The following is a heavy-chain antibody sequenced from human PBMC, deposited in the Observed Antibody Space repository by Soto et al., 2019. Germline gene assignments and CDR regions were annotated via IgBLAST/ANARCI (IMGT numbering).Heavy chain of an antibody. Sequence: QVHLEESGPGLVKPSGTLSLTCAVSSGSISSSDWWTWVRQPPGKGLEWIGEINHRGTTNYNPSLKSRAIISVGKSQNQFSLRLTSVTAADTAVYYCARENRGTSHPYYYYMDVWGKGATVTVSS. CDR3: ARENRGTSHPYYYYMDV. V-gene: IGHV4-4*02. J-gene: IGHJ6*03. D-gene: IGHD1-7*01. CDR1: SGSISSSDW. CDR2: INHRGTT.